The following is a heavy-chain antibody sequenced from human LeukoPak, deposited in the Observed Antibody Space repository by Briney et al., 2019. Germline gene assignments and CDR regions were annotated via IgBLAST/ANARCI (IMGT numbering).Heavy chain of an antibody. CDR3: ASTEGSGGSCYPARDDAFDI. CDR2: IYSCGST. CDR1: EFSVGSNY. Sequence: GGSLRLSCAASEFSVGSNYMTWVRQAPGEGLEWVSVIYSCGSTYYADSVKGRFTISRDNSKNTLYLQMNSLRAEDTAVYYCASTEGSGGSCYPARDDAFDIWGQGTMVTVSS. J-gene: IGHJ3*02. D-gene: IGHD2-15*01. V-gene: IGHV3-66*01.